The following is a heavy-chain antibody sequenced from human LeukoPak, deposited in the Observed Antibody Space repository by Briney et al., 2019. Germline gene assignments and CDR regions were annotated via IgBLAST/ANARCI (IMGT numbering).Heavy chain of an antibody. D-gene: IGHD3-16*02. CDR3: ARMTYDYVWGSYRFLGAFDT. CDR2: IYYSGST. V-gene: IGHV4-59*01. Sequence: SETLSLTCTVSGGSISSYYWSWLRQPPGKGLEWIGYIYYSGSTNYNPSLKSRVTISVDTSKNQFSLKLSSVTAADTAVCYCARMTYDYVWGSYRFLGAFDTWGQGTMVTVSS. J-gene: IGHJ3*02. CDR1: GGSISSYY.